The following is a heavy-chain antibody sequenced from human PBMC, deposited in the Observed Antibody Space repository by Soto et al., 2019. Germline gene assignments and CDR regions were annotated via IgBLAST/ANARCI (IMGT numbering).Heavy chain of an antibody. Sequence: QVQLVQSGAELKKPRSSVKVSCKASGDTFSFYTINWVRQAPGQGLEWMGRVNPILSMSNYAQKFQGRVTMTVDKSTSTAYMELRSLRSEDTAFYYCATSYGSGYRAFDYWGQGALVTVSS. CDR2: VNPILSMS. CDR1: GDTFSFYT. J-gene: IGHJ4*02. CDR3: ATSYGSGYRAFDY. D-gene: IGHD3-10*01. V-gene: IGHV1-69*02.